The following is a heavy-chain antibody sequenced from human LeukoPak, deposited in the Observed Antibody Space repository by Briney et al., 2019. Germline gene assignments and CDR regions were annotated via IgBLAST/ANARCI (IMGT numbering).Heavy chain of an antibody. Sequence: GGSLRLSCAASGFTFNTYAMHWLRQAPGKGPEWVALISFDGSNKKYADSVKGRFTISSDNYKNTLSLQMNSLRDDDTAVYYCANSYSSTWPPEYWGQGTLVTVSS. V-gene: IGHV3-30*04. CDR3: ANSYSSTWPPEY. CDR1: GFTFNTYA. J-gene: IGHJ4*02. CDR2: ISFDGSNK. D-gene: IGHD6-13*01.